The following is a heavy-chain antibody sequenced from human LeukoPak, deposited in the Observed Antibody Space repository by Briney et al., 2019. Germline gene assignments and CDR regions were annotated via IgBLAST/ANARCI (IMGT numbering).Heavy chain of an antibody. Sequence: SETLSLTCTVSGGSISSGSYYWGWIRQPPGKGLEWIGSIYYSGSTYYNPSLKSRVTISVDTSKNQFSLKLSSVTAADTAVYYCARLATRSTWGYVPSFFDYWGQGTPVTVSS. CDR1: GGSISSGSYY. V-gene: IGHV4-39*01. D-gene: IGHD3-16*01. CDR3: ARLATRSTWGYVPSFFDY. J-gene: IGHJ4*02. CDR2: IYYSGST.